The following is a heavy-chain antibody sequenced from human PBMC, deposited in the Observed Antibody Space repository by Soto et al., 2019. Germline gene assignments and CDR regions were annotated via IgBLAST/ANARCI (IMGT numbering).Heavy chain of an antibody. CDR3: ARDLDRYCTNGVCYWFDP. Sequence: ASVKVSYKASGYTFTSYGISWVRQAPGQGLEWMGWISAYNGNTNYAQKLQGRVTMTTDTSTSTAYMELRSLRSDDTAVYYCARDLDRYCTNGVCYWFDPWGQGTLVTVSS. J-gene: IGHJ5*02. CDR1: GYTFTSYG. V-gene: IGHV1-18*01. CDR2: ISAYNGNT. D-gene: IGHD2-8*01.